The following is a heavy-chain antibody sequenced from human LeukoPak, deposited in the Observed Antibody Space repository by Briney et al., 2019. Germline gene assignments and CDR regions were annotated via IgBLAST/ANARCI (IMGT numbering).Heavy chain of an antibody. CDR3: AKGGRYSYGYGVDY. Sequence: TGGSLRLSCAASGFTFSSYAMSWVRQAPGKGLEWVSAINGSGGSTYYADSVKGRFTISRDNSKNTLYLQMNSLRAEDTAVYYCAKGGRYSYGYGVDYWGQGTLVTVSS. J-gene: IGHJ4*02. CDR1: GFTFSSYA. CDR2: INGSGGST. D-gene: IGHD5-18*01. V-gene: IGHV3-23*01.